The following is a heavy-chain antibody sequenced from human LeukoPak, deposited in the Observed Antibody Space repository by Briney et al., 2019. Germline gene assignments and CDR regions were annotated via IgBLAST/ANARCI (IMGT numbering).Heavy chain of an antibody. V-gene: IGHV5-51*01. J-gene: IGHJ5*02. CDR2: IYPGDSDT. D-gene: IGHD1-1*01. Sequence: GESLKISCKGSGNSFTNYWIGWVRQMPGKSLEWMGIIYPGDSDTRYSPSFQGQVTISADKSISTAYLQWSSLKASDTAMYYCARSVEPNLGGFDPWGQGTLVTVSS. CDR1: GNSFTNYW. CDR3: ARSVEPNLGGFDP.